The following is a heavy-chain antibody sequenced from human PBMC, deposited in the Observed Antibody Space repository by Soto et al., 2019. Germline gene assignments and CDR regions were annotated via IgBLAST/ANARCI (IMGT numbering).Heavy chain of an antibody. CDR1: GGSISNVNYY. CDR2: IYDGGST. Sequence: QVQLQESGPGLVKPSQTLSLTCTVSGGSISNVNYYWSWIRQPPEKGLEWIGHIYDGGSTYNNPSPKGRVTIPLTPSKIHFPLKRSPVIAATAAVFSVTGGPLGKKVAYGARGPLV. J-gene: IGHJ4*02. D-gene: IGHD5-12*01. CDR3: TGGPLGKKVAY. V-gene: IGHV4-30-4*03.